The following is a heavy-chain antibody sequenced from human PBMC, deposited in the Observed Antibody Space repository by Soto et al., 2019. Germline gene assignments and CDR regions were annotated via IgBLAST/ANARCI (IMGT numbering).Heavy chain of an antibody. CDR2: IWYDGSNT. CDR1: GFTFSSHV. D-gene: IGHD3-16*01. V-gene: IGHV3-33*08. Sequence: QVQLVESGGGVVQPGRSLRLSCAASGFTFSSHVLHWVRQAPGKGLEWVAAIWYDGSNTYYADSVKGRFTISRDNSKNKLSLKVNSRRAEDTAVYYCAREGGGSGTGFDYWGRGTLVTVSS. CDR3: AREGGGSGTGFDY. J-gene: IGHJ4*02.